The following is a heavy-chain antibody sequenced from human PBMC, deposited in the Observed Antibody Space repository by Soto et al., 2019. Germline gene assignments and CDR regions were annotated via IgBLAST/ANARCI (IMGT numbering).Heavy chain of an antibody. V-gene: IGHV4-59*01. CDR2: IYDDGSA. D-gene: IGHD2-15*01. CDR1: GGSISSSY. Sequence: SETLSLTCTVSGGSISSSYWSWIRQPPGKGLEWLAYIYDDGSANYNPSLKSRATISLDMSKSQFSLKLTSVTAADTAVYYCARDKYCSGGSCRKNWFDPWGQGTLVTVSS. J-gene: IGHJ5*02. CDR3: ARDKYCSGGSCRKNWFDP.